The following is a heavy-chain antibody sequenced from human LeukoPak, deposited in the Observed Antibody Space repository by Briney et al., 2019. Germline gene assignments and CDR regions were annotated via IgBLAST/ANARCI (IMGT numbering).Heavy chain of an antibody. V-gene: IGHV3-7*01. CDR1: GFTFSDYY. J-gene: IGHJ6*03. CDR3: ARGPDYYGAGMDV. Sequence: TGGSLRLSCAASGFTFSDYYMSWIRQAPGKGLEWVANIKQDGSEKYYVDSVKGRFTISRDNAKNSLYLQMNSLRAEDTAVYYCARGPDYYGAGMDVWGKGTTVTISS. CDR2: IKQDGSEK. D-gene: IGHD3-10*01.